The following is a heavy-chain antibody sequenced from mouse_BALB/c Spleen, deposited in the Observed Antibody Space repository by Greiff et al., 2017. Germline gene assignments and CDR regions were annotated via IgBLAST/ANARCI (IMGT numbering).Heavy chain of an antibody. D-gene: IGHD1-1*01. Sequence: VQLQQSGAELVKPGASVTMSCKAFGYTFTTYPIEWMKQTHGKSLEWIGNFHPYNDDTKYNEKFKGKAKLTVEKSSSTVYLELSRLTSDDSAVYYCARGSYYYGSSYAMDYWGQGTSVTVSS. CDR3: ARGSYYYGSSYAMDY. J-gene: IGHJ4*01. V-gene: IGHV1-47*01. CDR2: FHPYNDDT. CDR1: GYTFTTYP.